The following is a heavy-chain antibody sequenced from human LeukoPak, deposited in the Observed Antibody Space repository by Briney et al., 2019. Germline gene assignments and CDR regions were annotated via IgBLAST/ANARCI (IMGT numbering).Heavy chain of an antibody. V-gene: IGHV3-23*01. D-gene: IGHD2-2*01. CDR1: GFTVSSNY. CDR3: AKGGVPAAAYWYFDL. Sequence: GGSLRLSCAASGFTVSSNYMSWVRQAPGKGLEWVSAISGSGGSTYYADSVKGRFTISRDNSKNTLYLQMNSLRAEDTAVYYCAKGGVPAAAYWYFDLWGRGTLVTVSS. J-gene: IGHJ2*01. CDR2: ISGSGGST.